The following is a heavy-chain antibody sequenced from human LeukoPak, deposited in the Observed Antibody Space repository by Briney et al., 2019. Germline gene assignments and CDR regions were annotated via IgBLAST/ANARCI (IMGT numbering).Heavy chain of an antibody. CDR2: IYYSGGT. CDR1: GGSISSYY. D-gene: IGHD5-18*01. J-gene: IGHJ4*02. Sequence: SETLSLTCTVSGGSISSYYWSWIRQPPGKGLEWIGYIYYSGGTNYNPSLKSRVTISVDTSKNQFSLKLSSVTAADTAVYYCARESLSRYSYAYGSFDHWGQGTLVTVSS. V-gene: IGHV4-59*01. CDR3: ARESLSRYSYAYGSFDH.